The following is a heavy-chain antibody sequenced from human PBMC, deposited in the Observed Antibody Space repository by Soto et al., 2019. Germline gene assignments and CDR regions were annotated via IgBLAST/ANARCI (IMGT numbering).Heavy chain of an antibody. D-gene: IGHD2-21*02. CDR2: ISSNSAYI. CDR3: ARAKYCSSDCYYYFDY. CDR1: GFTFRSFT. Sequence: PGGSLRLSCAASGFTFRSFTMNCVRQAPGKGLEWDSTISSNSAYIYYTDALRGRFTIYRDNAKNSLYLQMDSLTADDTAMYFCARAKYCSSDCYYYFDYCGQGALVTVSS. V-gene: IGHV3-21*04. J-gene: IGHJ4*02.